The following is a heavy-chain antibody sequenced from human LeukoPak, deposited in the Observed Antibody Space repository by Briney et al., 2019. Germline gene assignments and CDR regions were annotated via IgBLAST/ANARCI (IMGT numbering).Heavy chain of an antibody. CDR1: GESFSGYY. V-gene: IGHV4-34*01. D-gene: IGHD4-23*01. CDR2: ISHSGST. Sequence: SETLSLTCAVYGESFSGYYWSWIRQPPGKGLGWIGEISHSGSTNYSPSLKSRVTISVDTSKNQFSLKLSSVTAADTAVYYCARSRPPTTVVGYFDLWGRGTLVTVSS. CDR3: ARSRPPTTVVGYFDL. J-gene: IGHJ2*01.